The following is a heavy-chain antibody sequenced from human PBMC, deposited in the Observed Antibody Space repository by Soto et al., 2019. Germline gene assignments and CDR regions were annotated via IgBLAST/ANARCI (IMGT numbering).Heavy chain of an antibody. D-gene: IGHD6-13*01. V-gene: IGHV4-38-2*01. Sequence: LSLTCAVSGYSISSGYYWGWIRQPPGKGLEWIGSIYHSGSTYYNPSLKSRVTISVDTSKNQFSLKLSSVTAADTAVYYCARLVVAAALNWFDPWGQGTLVTVSS. CDR1: GYSISSGYY. CDR3: ARLVVAAALNWFDP. CDR2: IYHSGST. J-gene: IGHJ5*02.